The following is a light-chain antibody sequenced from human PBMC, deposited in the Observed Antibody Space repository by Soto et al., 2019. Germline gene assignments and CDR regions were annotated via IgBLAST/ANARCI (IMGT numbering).Light chain of an antibody. Sequence: DIQMTQSPSSLSASVGDRVTITCRASQGISNSLAWYQRKPGKAPKLLISGASTLQSGVPFRFSDSGSGTDFTLTISSLQPEDVATYYCQTYKSLPYTFGQRTKLEIK. CDR3: QTYKSLPYT. V-gene: IGKV1-27*01. CDR1: QGISNS. CDR2: GAS. J-gene: IGKJ2*01.